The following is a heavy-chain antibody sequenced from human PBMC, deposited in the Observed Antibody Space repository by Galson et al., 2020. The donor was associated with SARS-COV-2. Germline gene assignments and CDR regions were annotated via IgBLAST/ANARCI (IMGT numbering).Heavy chain of an antibody. J-gene: IGHJ6*02. CDR3: AKSISWLHTQTTYYYYGMDV. CDR1: GFTFSSYA. V-gene: IGHV3-23*01. D-gene: IGHD3-3*02. CDR2: ISGSGGST. Sequence: GGSLRLSCAASGFTFSSYAMSWVRQAPGKGLEWVSAISGSGGSTYYADSVKGRFTISRDNSKNTLYLQMNSLRAEDTAVYYCAKSISWLHTQTTYYYYGMDVWGQGTTVTVSS.